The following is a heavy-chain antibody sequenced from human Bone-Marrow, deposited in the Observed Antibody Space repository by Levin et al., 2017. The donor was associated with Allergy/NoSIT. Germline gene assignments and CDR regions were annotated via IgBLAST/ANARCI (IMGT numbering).Heavy chain of an antibody. CDR1: GDSISSYY. Sequence: PSQTLSLTCTVSGDSISSYYWTWIRQSPVKGLEWIGYIFYRGTINYNPSFNSRVTISVDATKSQFSLNLSSVTADDTAVYYCATGGTNYHGSGSFYRWGRGTLVTVSS. CDR3: ATGGTNYHGSGSFYR. J-gene: IGHJ4*02. V-gene: IGHV4-59*01. CDR2: IFYRGTI. D-gene: IGHD3-10*01.